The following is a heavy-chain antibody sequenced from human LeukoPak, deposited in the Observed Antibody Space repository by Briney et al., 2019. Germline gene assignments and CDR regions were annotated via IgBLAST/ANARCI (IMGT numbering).Heavy chain of an antibody. CDR3: ARDSSGPRPDLLDY. Sequence: ASVKVSCKASGYTFTGYYMHWVRQAPGQGLEWMGWINPNSGGTNYAQKFRGRVTMTRDTSISTAYMELSRLRSDDTAVYYCARDSSGPRPDLLDYWGQGTLVTVSS. CDR2: INPNSGGT. V-gene: IGHV1-2*02. CDR1: GYTFTGYY. D-gene: IGHD3-22*01. J-gene: IGHJ4*02.